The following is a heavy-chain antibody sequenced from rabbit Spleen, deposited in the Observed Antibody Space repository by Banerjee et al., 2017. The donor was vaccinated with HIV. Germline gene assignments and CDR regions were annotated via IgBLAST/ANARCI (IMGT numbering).Heavy chain of an antibody. CDR3: ARDTGTSFSTYGMDL. CDR1: GFDFSAYTF. CDR2: IDTGGRDFS. D-gene: IGHD8-1*01. Sequence: QEQLVESGGDLVQPGASLTLTCTASGFDFSAYTFMCWVRQAPGKGLEWIACIDTGGRDFSHYATWAKGRFTISKTSSTTVTLQMTSLTVADTATYFCARDTGTSFSTYGMDLWGPGTLVTVS. J-gene: IGHJ6*01. V-gene: IGHV1S45*01.